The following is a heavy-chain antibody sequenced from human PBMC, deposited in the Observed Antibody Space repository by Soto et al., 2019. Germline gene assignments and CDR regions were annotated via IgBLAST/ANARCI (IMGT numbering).Heavy chain of an antibody. V-gene: IGHV3-15*01. J-gene: IGHJ6*02. Sequence: ELQLVESGGGLVKPGGSLRLSCAASGFSFINAWMSWVRQAPGKGLEWVGRVKSKSDGGTTDYAAPVKGRFTISRDDSKNTLYLQMKSLKTEDTALYYCTDGMDVWGQGTTVTVSS. CDR3: TDGMDV. CDR1: GFSFINAW. CDR2: VKSKSDGGTT.